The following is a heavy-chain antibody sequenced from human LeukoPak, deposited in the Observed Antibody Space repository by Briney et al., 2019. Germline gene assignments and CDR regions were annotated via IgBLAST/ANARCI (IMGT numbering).Heavy chain of an antibody. CDR1: GGSFSGYY. D-gene: IGHD3-3*01. V-gene: IGHV4-34*01. CDR3: AISLLWGGYY. Sequence: PSQTLSLTCAVYGGSFSGYYWSWIRQPPGKGLEWIGEINHSGNTNYNPSLKSRVTISVDTSKNQFSLKLSSVTAADTAVYYCAISLLWGGYYWGQRTLVTVSS. CDR2: INHSGNT. J-gene: IGHJ4*02.